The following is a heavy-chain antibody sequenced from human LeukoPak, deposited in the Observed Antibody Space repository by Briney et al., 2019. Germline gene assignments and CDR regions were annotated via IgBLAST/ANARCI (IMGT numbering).Heavy chain of an antibody. CDR2: IDYSGIT. Sequence: SETLSLTCSVSGGSISNYYWNWIRQPPGKGLEWIGHIDYSGITYYNPSLKSRLTISIDTSKNQFSLNLSSVTAADTAVYYCARSSGSRWYWGQGTLVTVSS. D-gene: IGHD1-26*01. J-gene: IGHJ4*02. CDR3: ARSSGSRWY. V-gene: IGHV4-59*01. CDR1: GGSISNYY.